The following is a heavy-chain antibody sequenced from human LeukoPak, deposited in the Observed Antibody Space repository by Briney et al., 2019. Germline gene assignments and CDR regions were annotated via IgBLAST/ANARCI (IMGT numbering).Heavy chain of an antibody. CDR3: AVRPAGDALDI. Sequence: GGSLRLSCAASGFTFSDFDMHWVRQAPGKGLEWVAVISYDESNKYYADSVKGRYTISRDNSKNTLYLQMNSLRAEDTAVYYCAVRPAGDALDIWGQGTMVTVSS. J-gene: IGHJ3*02. CDR2: ISYDESNK. D-gene: IGHD6-19*01. V-gene: IGHV3-30*03. CDR1: GFTFSDFD.